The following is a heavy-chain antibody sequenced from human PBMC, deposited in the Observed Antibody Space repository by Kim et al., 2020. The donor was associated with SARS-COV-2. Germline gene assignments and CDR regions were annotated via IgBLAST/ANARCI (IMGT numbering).Heavy chain of an antibody. D-gene: IGHD3-10*01. V-gene: IGHV4-38-2*02. Sequence: SETLSLTCTVSGYSISSGYYWGWIRQPPGKGLEWIGSIYHSGSTYYNQSLKSRVTISVDTSKNQFSLKLSSVTAADTAVYYCARASGIVFLDYWGQGTLV. J-gene: IGHJ4*02. CDR3: ARASGIVFLDY. CDR1: GYSISSGYY. CDR2: IYHSGST.